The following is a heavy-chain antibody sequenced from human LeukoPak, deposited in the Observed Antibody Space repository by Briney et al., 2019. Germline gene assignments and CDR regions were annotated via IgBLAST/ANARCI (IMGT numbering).Heavy chain of an antibody. CDR3: AKGTHQLVDY. Sequence: SGGSLRLSCAASGFTFSSYGTHWVRQAPGKGLEWVAFIRYDGSNKYYADSVKGRFTISRDDSKSTLYVQMNSLRAEDTAVYYCAKGTHQLVDYWGQGTLVTVSS. V-gene: IGHV3-30*02. J-gene: IGHJ4*02. CDR1: GFTFSSYG. CDR2: IRYDGSNK. D-gene: IGHD6-13*01.